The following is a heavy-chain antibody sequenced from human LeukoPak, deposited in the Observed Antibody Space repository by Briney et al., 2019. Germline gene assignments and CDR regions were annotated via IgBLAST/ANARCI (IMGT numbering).Heavy chain of an antibody. CDR1: GVSISSTNYY. J-gene: IGHJ4*02. Sequence: SETLSLTCTVSGVSISSTNYYWGWIRQPPGKGLEWIGSIYYSGSTYYNPSLKSRVTISVDTSKNQFSLQLNSVTPEDTAVYYCATGVFAFDYWGQGTLVTVSS. V-gene: IGHV4-39*07. CDR3: ATGVFAFDY. D-gene: IGHD2-8*01. CDR2: IYYSGST.